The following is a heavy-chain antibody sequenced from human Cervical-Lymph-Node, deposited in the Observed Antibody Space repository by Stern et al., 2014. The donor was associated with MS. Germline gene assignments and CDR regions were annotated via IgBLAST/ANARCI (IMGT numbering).Heavy chain of an antibody. CDR2: IYHSGTT. CDR3: ATYCSVSSCYYSFDF. D-gene: IGHD2-2*01. V-gene: IGHV4-30-4*01. CDR1: GGSVRSVEHY. Sequence: QLQLQESGPGLVKPSQTLSLTCTVSGGSVRSVEHYWGWVRQPPGKGLEWIGHIYHSGTTYYKSSLESRVTISLDTSKNQFSLKLNSVTAADTAVYYCATYCSVSSCYYSFDFWGQGALVTVSS. J-gene: IGHJ4*02.